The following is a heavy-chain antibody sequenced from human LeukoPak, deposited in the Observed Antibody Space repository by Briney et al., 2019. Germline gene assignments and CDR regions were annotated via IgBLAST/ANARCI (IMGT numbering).Heavy chain of an antibody. CDR1: GHSFRGGFY. CDR2: IYYSGSV. V-gene: IGHV4-38-2*02. J-gene: IGHJ4*02. D-gene: IGHD5-12*01. Sequence: SETLSLTCIVSGHSFRGGFYWGWIRQPPGKGLEWIGSIYYSGSVYYSPSLRSRVTISVDISKNNFSLNLSSVTAADTAVYYCARCRYTGYDGPFEDWGQGTLVTVSS. CDR3: ARCRYTGYDGPFED.